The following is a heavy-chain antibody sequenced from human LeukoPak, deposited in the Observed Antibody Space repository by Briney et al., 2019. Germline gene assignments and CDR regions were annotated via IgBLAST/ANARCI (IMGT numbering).Heavy chain of an antibody. CDR2: ISAYNGNT. D-gene: IGHD3-10*01. V-gene: IGHV1-18*01. Sequence: ASVKVSCKASGYTFTSYGISWVRQAPGQGLEWMGWISAYNGNTNYAQKFQGRVTMTRDTSTSTVYMELSSLRSEDTAVYYCARDKVRPFGYFDYWGQGTLVTVSS. CDR3: ARDKVRPFGYFDY. CDR1: GYTFTSYG. J-gene: IGHJ4*02.